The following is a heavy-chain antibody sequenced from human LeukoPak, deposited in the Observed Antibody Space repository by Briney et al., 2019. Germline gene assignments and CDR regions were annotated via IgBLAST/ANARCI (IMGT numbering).Heavy chain of an antibody. CDR1: GFTFSSYD. CDR2: ISGSGGST. Sequence: GGSLRLSCAASGFTFSSYDMHWVRQAPGKGLEWVSAISGSGGSTYYADSVKGRFTISRDNSKNTLYLQMNSLRAEDTAVYYCAKGPRTVELRWFDPWGQGTLVTVSS. D-gene: IGHD1-7*01. J-gene: IGHJ5*02. CDR3: AKGPRTVELRWFDP. V-gene: IGHV3-23*01.